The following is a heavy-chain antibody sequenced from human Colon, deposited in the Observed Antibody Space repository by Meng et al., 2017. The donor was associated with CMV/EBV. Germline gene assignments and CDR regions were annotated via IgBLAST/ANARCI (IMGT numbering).Heavy chain of an antibody. CDR3: AKGMGAYGSSGDY. CDR2: TTWNGRTT. V-gene: IGHV3-20*04. D-gene: IGHD6-6*01. CDR1: GFTFDDYG. Sequence: GGSLRLSCAASGFTFDDYGMAWVRQAPGKGLEWVGTTTWNGRTTGHADSVQGRFTISRDNAKNSLYLEMNFLRAEDTAFYYCAKGMGAYGSSGDYWGQGTLVTVSS. J-gene: IGHJ4*02.